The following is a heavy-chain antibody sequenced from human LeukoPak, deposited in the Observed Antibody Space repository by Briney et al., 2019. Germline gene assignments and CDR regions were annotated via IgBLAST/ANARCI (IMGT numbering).Heavy chain of an antibody. D-gene: IGHD1-7*01. V-gene: IGHV1-46*01. J-gene: IGHJ4*02. CDR1: GYTFTSYY. Sequence: ASVKVSCMASGYTFTSYYMHWVRQAPGQGLEWMGIINPSGGSTSYAQRFQGRVTMTRDTSTSTVYMELSSLRSEDTAVYYCARAYGYGTAFDYWGQGTLVTVSS. CDR3: ARAYGYGTAFDY. CDR2: INPSGGST.